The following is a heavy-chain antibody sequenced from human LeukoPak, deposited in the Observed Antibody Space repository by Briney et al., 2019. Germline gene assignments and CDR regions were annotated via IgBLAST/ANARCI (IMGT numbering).Heavy chain of an antibody. Sequence: GGYLRLSCAASGFTFSDYRMHWVRQAPGKGLVWVSRISSDGSRVTYADSVKGRFTISRDNAKNTLYLQMNSLRAEDTAIYYCVRDLQRHYLGVAVAGRRRWFDPWGQGTLVTVSS. CDR2: ISSDGSRV. D-gene: IGHD6-13*01. V-gene: IGHV3-74*01. CDR3: VRDLQRHYLGVAVAGRRRWFDP. J-gene: IGHJ5*02. CDR1: GFTFSDYR.